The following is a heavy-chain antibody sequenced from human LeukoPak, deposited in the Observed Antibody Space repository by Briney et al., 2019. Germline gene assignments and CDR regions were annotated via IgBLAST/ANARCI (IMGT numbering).Heavy chain of an antibody. CDR1: GGTFSSYA. J-gene: IGHJ4*02. D-gene: IGHD3-22*01. CDR3: AREGYYDSTLGDY. CDR2: IIPIFGTA. V-gene: IGHV1-69*05. Sequence: ASVKVSCKASGGTFSSYAISWVRQAPGQGLEWMGGIIPIFGTANYAQKFQGRVTITTDESTSTAYMELSSLRSEDTAVYYCAREGYYDSTLGDYWGQGTLVTVSS.